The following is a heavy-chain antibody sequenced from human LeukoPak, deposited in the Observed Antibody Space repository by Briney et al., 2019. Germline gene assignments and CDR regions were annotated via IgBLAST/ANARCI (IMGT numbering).Heavy chain of an antibody. V-gene: IGHV3-30*02. CDR2: IRYDGSDD. CDR1: GFTFSTYN. D-gene: IGHD4-23*01. CDR3: AKDGGKYNFDY. Sequence: RGSLRLSCAASGFTFSTYNMHWVCQAPGKGLEWVAFIRYDGSDDDYTDSVKGRFTISRDNSKNTLYLQMNSLRAEDTAVYYCAKDGGKYNFDYWGQGTLVTVSS. J-gene: IGHJ4*02.